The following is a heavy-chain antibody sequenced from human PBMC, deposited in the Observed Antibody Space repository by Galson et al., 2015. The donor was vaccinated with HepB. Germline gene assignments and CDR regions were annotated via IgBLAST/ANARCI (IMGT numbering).Heavy chain of an antibody. CDR3: ARLTSYDFWSGYPPGMDV. J-gene: IGHJ6*02. CDR1: GYTFTSYG. D-gene: IGHD3-3*01. V-gene: IGHV1-18*04. CDR2: ISAYNGNT. Sequence: SVKVSCKASGYTFTSYGISWVRQAPGQGLEWMGWISAYNGNTNYAQKLQGRVTMTTDTSTSTAYMELRSLRSDDTAVYYCARLTSYDFWSGYPPGMDVWGQGTTVTVSS.